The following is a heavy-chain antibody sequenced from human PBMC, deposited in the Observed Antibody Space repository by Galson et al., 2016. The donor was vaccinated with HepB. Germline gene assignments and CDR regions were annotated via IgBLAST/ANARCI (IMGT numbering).Heavy chain of an antibody. V-gene: IGHV3-23*01. D-gene: IGHD3-16*01. CDR2: ISGTGVYT. CDR1: GFSFSSYV. J-gene: IGHJ4*02. Sequence: SLRLSCAASGFSFSSYVMNWVRQAPGEGLEWVSDISGTGVYTDYADSVKGRFTISRDNSRNTLFLHLESLRVEDTAVNYCVKALRRAPPYYLDFWGQGTLVVVSS. CDR3: VKALRRAPPYYLDF.